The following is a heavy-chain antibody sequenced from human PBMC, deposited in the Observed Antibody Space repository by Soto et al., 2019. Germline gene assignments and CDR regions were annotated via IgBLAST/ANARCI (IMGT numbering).Heavy chain of an antibody. CDR2: IYYSGST. CDR3: ARDRFDIVRREDGMDV. Sequence: SETLSLTCTVSGGSISSYYWSWIRQPPGKGLEWIGYIYYSGSTNYNPSLKSRVTISVDTSKNQFSLKLSSVTAADTAVYYCARDRFDIVRREDGMDVWGQGTTVTVSS. J-gene: IGHJ6*02. V-gene: IGHV4-59*01. CDR1: GGSISSYY. D-gene: IGHD2-8*01.